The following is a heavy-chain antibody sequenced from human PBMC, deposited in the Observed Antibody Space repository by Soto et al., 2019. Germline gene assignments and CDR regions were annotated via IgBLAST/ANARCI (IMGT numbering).Heavy chain of an antibody. D-gene: IGHD7-27*01. V-gene: IGHV3-30*18. J-gene: IGHJ4*02. CDR1: GFTFRSYG. Sequence: GGSLRLSCAASGFTFRSYGMHWVRQAPGKGLEWVAVISYDGSNKYYADSVKGRFTISRDNSKNTLYLQMNSLRAEDTAVYYCAKAGDPPPSDYWGQGTRVTVSS. CDR2: ISYDGSNK. CDR3: AKAGDPPPSDY.